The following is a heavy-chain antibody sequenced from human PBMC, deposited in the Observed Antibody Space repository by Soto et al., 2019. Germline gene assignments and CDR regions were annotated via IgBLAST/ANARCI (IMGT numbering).Heavy chain of an antibody. CDR1: GFTFSSYW. V-gene: IGHV3-7*01. J-gene: IGHJ6*03. Sequence: PGGSLRLSCAASGFTFSSYWMSWVRQAPGKGLEWVANIKQDGSEKYYVDSVKGRFTISRDNAKNSLYLQMNSLRAEDTAVYYCSRMYSSSAGPYYYYYYMDVWGKGTTVTVS. D-gene: IGHD6-6*01. CDR2: IKQDGSEK. CDR3: SRMYSSSAGPYYYYYYMDV.